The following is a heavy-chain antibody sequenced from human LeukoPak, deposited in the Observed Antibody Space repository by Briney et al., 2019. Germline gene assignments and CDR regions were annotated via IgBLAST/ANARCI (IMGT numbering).Heavy chain of an antibody. D-gene: IGHD4-23*01. Sequence: GASVKVSCKASGGTFSSYAISWVRQAPGQGLEWMGGIIHIFGTANYAQKFQGRVTITTDESTSTAYMELSSLRSEDTAVYYCAIRLPHDYGGNGNAFDIWGQGTMVTVSS. J-gene: IGHJ3*02. CDR2: IIHIFGTA. CDR3: AIRLPHDYGGNGNAFDI. V-gene: IGHV1-69*05. CDR1: GGTFSSYA.